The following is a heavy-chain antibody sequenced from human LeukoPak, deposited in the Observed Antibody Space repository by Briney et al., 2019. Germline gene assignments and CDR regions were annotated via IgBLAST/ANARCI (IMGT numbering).Heavy chain of an antibody. CDR1: GGSISSSSYY. D-gene: IGHD3-10*01. CDR3: AKDSSYQNWVRGFTTYYYYYYMDV. Sequence: SETLSLTCTVSGGSISSSSYYWGWIRQPPGKGLEWIGSIYYSGSTYYNPSLKSRVTISVDTSKNQFSLKLSSVTAADTAVYYCAKDSSYQNWVRGFTTYYYYYYMDVWGEGTTVTVSS. CDR2: IYYSGST. J-gene: IGHJ6*03. V-gene: IGHV4-39*02.